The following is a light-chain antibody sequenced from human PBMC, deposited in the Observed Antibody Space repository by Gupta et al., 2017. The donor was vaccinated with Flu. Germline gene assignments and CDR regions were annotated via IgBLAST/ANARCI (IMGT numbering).Light chain of an antibody. V-gene: IGLV1-40*01. Sequence: QPALTQPPPVSAAPGQWVTISCTGSSSNIGAGYHVHWYQQLPGAAPKLLIYANTNRPSGVPDRFSGSQSGTSASLAITGLQAEDEADYYCQSYDGRLSGSLFGGGTKLTVL. CDR1: SSNIGAGYH. CDR3: QSYDGRLSGSL. CDR2: ANT. J-gene: IGLJ2*01.